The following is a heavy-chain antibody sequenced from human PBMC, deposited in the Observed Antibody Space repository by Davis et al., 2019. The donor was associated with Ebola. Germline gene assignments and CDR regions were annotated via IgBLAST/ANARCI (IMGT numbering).Heavy chain of an antibody. CDR3: VKTRSNWWNDALEI. V-gene: IGHV3-21*06. J-gene: IGHJ3*02. CDR2: ISSSSTSR. D-gene: IGHD2-8*02. Sequence: GESLKISCAASGFSFSSCSMNWVRQAPGKGLEWVSSISSSSTSRYYVDSVKGRFTISRDNAKNSLYLQMNSLRPEDTAVYYCVKTRSNWWNDALEIWGRGTMVIVSS. CDR1: GFSFSSCS.